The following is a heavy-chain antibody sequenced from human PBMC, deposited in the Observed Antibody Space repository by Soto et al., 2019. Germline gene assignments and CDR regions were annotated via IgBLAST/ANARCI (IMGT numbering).Heavy chain of an antibody. Sequence: TSETLSLTCTVSGGSISSYYWSWIRQPPGKGLEWIGYIYYSGSTNYNPSLKSRVTISVDTSKNQFSLKLSSVTAADTAVYYCARLVTVTTFSYYYYYMDVWGKGTTVTVSS. CDR2: IYYSGST. CDR1: GGSISSYY. CDR3: ARLVTVTTFSYYYYYMDV. V-gene: IGHV4-59*08. J-gene: IGHJ6*03. D-gene: IGHD4-17*01.